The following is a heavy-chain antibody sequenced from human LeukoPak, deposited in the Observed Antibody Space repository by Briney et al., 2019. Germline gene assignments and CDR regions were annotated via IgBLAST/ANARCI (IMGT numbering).Heavy chain of an antibody. J-gene: IGHJ4*02. CDR3: ARGFYDNSGRGTRSY. V-gene: IGHV3-64*01. Sequence: GGSLRLSCAASGFTFNNYAMHWVRQAPGKGLESVSGITANGGSTYYANSVKGRFIISRDNSKNTLYLQMGSLRAEDMAVYYCARGFYDNSGRGTRSYWGQGTLVTVSS. D-gene: IGHD3-22*01. CDR1: GFTFNNYA. CDR2: ITANGGST.